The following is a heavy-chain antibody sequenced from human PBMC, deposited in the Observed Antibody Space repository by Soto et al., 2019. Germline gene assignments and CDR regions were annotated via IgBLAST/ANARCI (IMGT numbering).Heavy chain of an antibody. CDR1: GFTFSSYS. CDR3: ARAREYSYDSSGRGYYMDV. D-gene: IGHD3-22*01. CDR2: ISSSSSYI. V-gene: IGHV3-21*01. J-gene: IGHJ6*03. Sequence: GESLKISCAASGFTFSSYSMNWVRQAPGKGLEWVSSISSSSSYIYYADSVKGRFTISRDNAKNSLYLQMNSLRAEDTAVYYCARAREYSYDSSGRGYYMDVWGKGTTVTVSS.